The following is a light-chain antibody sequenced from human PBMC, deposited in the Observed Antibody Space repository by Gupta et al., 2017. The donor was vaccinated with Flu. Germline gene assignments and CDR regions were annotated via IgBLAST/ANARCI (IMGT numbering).Light chain of an antibody. CDR1: QSVLFSSNSRNY. Sequence: DIVMTQSPDSLAVSLGERATINCKSSQSVLFSSNSRNYLAWYQQKAGQPPKLLLYWASTRESGVPDRFSGSGSGTDFSLTISSLQAEDVAVYYCQQYDSSPWTFGQGTKVEIK. CDR2: WAS. V-gene: IGKV4-1*01. CDR3: QQYDSSPWT. J-gene: IGKJ1*01.